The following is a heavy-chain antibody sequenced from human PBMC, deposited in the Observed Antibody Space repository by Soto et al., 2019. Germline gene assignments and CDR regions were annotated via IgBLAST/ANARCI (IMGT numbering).Heavy chain of an antibody. CDR2: ISYDGSNK. CDR1: GFTFSSYA. CDR3: ARGEKYCISTSCYAFDY. J-gene: IGHJ4*02. Sequence: QVQQVESGGGVVQPGRSLRLSCAASGFTFSSYAMHWVRQAPGKGLEWVAVISYDGSNKYYADSVKGRFTISRDNSKNTLYLQMNSLRAEDTAVYYCARGEKYCISTSCYAFDYWGQGTLVTVSS. V-gene: IGHV3-30-3*01. D-gene: IGHD2-2*01.